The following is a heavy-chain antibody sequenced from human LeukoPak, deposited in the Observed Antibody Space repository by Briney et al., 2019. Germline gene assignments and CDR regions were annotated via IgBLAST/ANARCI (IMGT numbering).Heavy chain of an antibody. D-gene: IGHD3-16*01. CDR1: GFTFDDYG. CDR2: INWNGGST. V-gene: IGHV3-20*04. Sequence: GGSLRLSCAASGFTFDDYGMSWVRQAPGKGLEWVSGINWNGGSTGYADSVKGRFTISRDNAKNSLYLQMNSLRAEDTALYYCARSQPFTFGGVALDYWGQGTLVTVSS. J-gene: IGHJ4*02. CDR3: ARSQPFTFGGVALDY.